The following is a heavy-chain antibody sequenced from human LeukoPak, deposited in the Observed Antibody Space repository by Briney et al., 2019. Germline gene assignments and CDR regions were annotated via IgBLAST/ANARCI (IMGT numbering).Heavy chain of an antibody. CDR2: INPNSGGT. CDR1: GYTFTGYY. Sequence: GASVKVSCKASGYTFTGYYMHWVRQAPGQGLEWMGWINPNSGGTNYAQKFQGRVTMTRDTSISTAYMELSRLRSDDTAVYYCATYYYGSGSYYTNFDCWGQGTLVTVSS. D-gene: IGHD3-10*01. J-gene: IGHJ4*02. CDR3: ATYYYGSGSYYTNFDC. V-gene: IGHV1-2*02.